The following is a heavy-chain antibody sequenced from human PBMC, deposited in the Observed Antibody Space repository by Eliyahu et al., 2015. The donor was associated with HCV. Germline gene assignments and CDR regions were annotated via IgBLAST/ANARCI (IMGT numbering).Heavy chain of an antibody. CDR3: ARGPLLLGSGSYYMTYFDY. CDR1: GGTFSSYA. D-gene: IGHD3-10*02. CDR2: IIPIFGTA. Sequence: QVQLVQSGAEVKKPGSSVKVSCKASGGTFSSYAISWVRQAPGQGLEWMGGIIPIFGTANYAQKFQGRVTITADKSTSTAYMELSSLRSEDTAVYYCARGPLLLGSGSYYMTYFDYWGQGTLVTVSS. J-gene: IGHJ4*02. V-gene: IGHV1-69*06.